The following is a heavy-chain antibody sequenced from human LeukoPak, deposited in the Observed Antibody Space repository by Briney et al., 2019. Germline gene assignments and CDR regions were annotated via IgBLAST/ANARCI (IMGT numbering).Heavy chain of an antibody. Sequence: SETLSLTCTVSGGSISSYYWSWIRQSDGKGLEWIGRMYISGTTNYNPSLKSRVTMSVDTSKNQFSLKLSSVTAADTAVYYCARDPLLDGEWEPIDAFDIWGQGTMVTVSS. V-gene: IGHV4-4*07. CDR2: MYISGTT. D-gene: IGHD1-26*01. CDR1: GGSISSYY. J-gene: IGHJ3*02. CDR3: ARDPLLDGEWEPIDAFDI.